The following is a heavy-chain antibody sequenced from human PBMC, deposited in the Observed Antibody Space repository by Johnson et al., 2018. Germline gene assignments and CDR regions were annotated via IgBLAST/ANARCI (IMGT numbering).Heavy chain of an antibody. J-gene: IGHJ4*02. CDR2: ISYDGSNK. CDR3: AKCGAGYYFDN. Sequence: VQLVESGGAVVQPGGSLRLSCVASGFRFNKYGMHWVRQAPGKGLEWVAVISYDGSNKYYAHSVRGRFAFSRDNSKNTVYLQMNSLRPEDTALYYCAKCGAGYYFDNWGQGSLVTVSP. V-gene: IGHV3-30*18. CDR1: GFRFNKYG. D-gene: IGHD3-9*01.